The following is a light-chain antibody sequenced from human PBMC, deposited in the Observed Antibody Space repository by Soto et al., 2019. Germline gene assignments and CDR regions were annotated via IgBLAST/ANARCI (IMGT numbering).Light chain of an antibody. J-gene: IGKJ1*01. Sequence: IQMTQSPSSVSASVGDTVTLSCQTSHGVSGWLAWYQQKPGKAPTLLIYTVSNLQTGVPSRFSGSGAGTDFTLTISSLQPEDVGSYYCQKYDTAPQTFGQGTRVEIK. CDR3: QKYDTAPQT. CDR1: HGVSGW. V-gene: IGKV1-27*01. CDR2: TVS.